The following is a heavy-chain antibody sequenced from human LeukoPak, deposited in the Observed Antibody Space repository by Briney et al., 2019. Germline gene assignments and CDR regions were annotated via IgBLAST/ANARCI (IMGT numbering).Heavy chain of an antibody. Sequence: PSETLSLTCTVSGGSISRYYWSWIRQPPGKGLEWIGYINYSGSTKYNPSLKSRVTISVDTSKNQFSLELSSVTAADTAVYFCARDPHYGDILNDPFDIWGQGTMVTVSS. J-gene: IGHJ3*02. D-gene: IGHD4-17*01. CDR3: ARDPHYGDILNDPFDI. V-gene: IGHV4-59*01. CDR2: INYSGST. CDR1: GGSISRYY.